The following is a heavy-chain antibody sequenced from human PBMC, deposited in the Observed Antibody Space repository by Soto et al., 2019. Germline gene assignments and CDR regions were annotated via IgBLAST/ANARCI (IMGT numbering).Heavy chain of an antibody. D-gene: IGHD3-22*01. CDR2: IYSGGST. J-gene: IGHJ4*02. Sequence: PGGSLRLSCAASGFTVSSNYMSWVRQAPGKGLEWVSVIYSGGSTYYADSVKGRFTISRDNSKNTLYLQMNSLRAEDTAVYYCARGRSGYINTVDYWGQGTLVTVSS. CDR3: ARGRSGYINTVDY. CDR1: GFTVSSNY. V-gene: IGHV3-53*01.